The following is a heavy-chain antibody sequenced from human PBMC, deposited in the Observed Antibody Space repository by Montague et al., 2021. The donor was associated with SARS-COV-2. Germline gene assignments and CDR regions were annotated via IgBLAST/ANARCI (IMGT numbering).Heavy chain of an antibody. CDR2: INQSGST. CDR1: GGSFSGYD. D-gene: IGHD6-6*01. CDR3: ARDGHIAARPADYYGMDV. J-gene: IGHJ6*02. Sequence: SETLSLTCAVYGGSFSGYDWTWIRQSPGKGLEWIGEINQSGSTKYKPSLKSRVTISVDTSKNQFSLRLTSVTAADTAVYYCARDGHIAARPADYYGMDVWGQGTTVTVSS. V-gene: IGHV4-34*01.